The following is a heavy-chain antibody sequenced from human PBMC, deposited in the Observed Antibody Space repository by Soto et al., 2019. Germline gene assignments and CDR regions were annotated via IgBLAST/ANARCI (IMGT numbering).Heavy chain of an antibody. CDR3: ARVMMVPAAMPAVEGYYYYGMDV. CDR1: GHTFTSYY. CDR2: INPSGGST. Sequence: QVQLVQSGAEVKKPGASVKVSCKASGHTFTSYYMHWVRQAPGQGLEWMGIINPSGGSTSYAQKFQGRVTMTRDTSTSTVYMELSSLRSEDTAVYYCARVMMVPAAMPAVEGYYYYGMDVWGQGTTVTVSS. V-gene: IGHV1-46*03. J-gene: IGHJ6*02. D-gene: IGHD2-2*01.